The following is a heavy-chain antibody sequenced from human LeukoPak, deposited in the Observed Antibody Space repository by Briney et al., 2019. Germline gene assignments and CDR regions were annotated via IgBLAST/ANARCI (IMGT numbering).Heavy chain of an antibody. CDR2: INQDGSEN. Sequence: PGGSLRLSCAASGFTFSSYWMSWVRQAPGKGLEWVANINQDGSENYYVDSVKGRFTISRDNAKNSLYLQMNSLRAEATAVYYCARVPGDCGGDCYSYYYYYMGVWGKGTTVTVSS. D-gene: IGHD2-21*01. V-gene: IGHV3-7*01. CDR3: ARVPGDCGGDCYSYYYYYMGV. J-gene: IGHJ6*03. CDR1: GFTFSSYW.